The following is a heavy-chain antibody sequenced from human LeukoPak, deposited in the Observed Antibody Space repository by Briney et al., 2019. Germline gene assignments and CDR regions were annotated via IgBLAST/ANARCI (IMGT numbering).Heavy chain of an antibody. V-gene: IGHV4-59*11. CDR3: AGGRWLQFNYYYYYMDV. CDR2: IYYSGST. J-gene: IGHJ6*03. Sequence: SETLSLTCTVSGGSISSHYWSWIRQPPGKGLEWIGYIYYSGSTNYNPSLKSRVTISVDTSKSQFSLKLSSVTAADTAVYYCAGGRWLQFNYYYYYMDVWGKGTTVTVSS. CDR1: GGSISSHY. D-gene: IGHD5-24*01.